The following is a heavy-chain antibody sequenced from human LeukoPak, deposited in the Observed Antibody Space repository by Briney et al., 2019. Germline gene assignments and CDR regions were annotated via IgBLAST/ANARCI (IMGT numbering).Heavy chain of an antibody. J-gene: IGHJ6*02. CDR3: ARGGPTSRIAAAGTVFNGMDV. CDR2: IIPIFGTA. Sequence: SVKVSCKASGGTFSSYAISWVRQAPGQGLEWMGGIIPIFGTANYAQKFQGRVTITTDESTSTAYMELSSLRSEDTAVYYCARGGPTSRIAAAGTVFNGMDVWGQGTTVTVSS. CDR1: GGTFSSYA. V-gene: IGHV1-69*05. D-gene: IGHD6-13*01.